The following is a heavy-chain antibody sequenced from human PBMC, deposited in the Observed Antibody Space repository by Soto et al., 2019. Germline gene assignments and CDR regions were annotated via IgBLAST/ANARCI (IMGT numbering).Heavy chain of an antibody. V-gene: IGHV5-51*01. D-gene: IGHD6-13*01. CDR2: IYPGDSDT. CDR1: GYSFTSYW. CDR3: ATTRIAAAGTLGMDV. J-gene: IGHJ6*02. Sequence: GESLKISCKGSGYSFTSYWIGWVRQMPGKGLEWMGIIYPGDSDTRYSPSFQGQVTISADKSISTAYLQWSSLKASDTAMYYCATTRIAAAGTLGMDVWGQGTTVTVSS.